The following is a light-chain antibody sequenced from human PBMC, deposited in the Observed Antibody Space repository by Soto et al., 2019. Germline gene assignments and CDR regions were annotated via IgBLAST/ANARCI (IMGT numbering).Light chain of an antibody. Sequence: DIQMTQSPSSLSASVGDRVTITCRASQSISSYLNWYQHKPGKAPKLLIYAASSLQTGVPSRFSGSGSGTEFTLTISSLQPEDFATYYCQQLNSYPRTFGQGTKVDIK. V-gene: IGKV1-9*01. CDR3: QQLNSYPRT. CDR1: QSISSY. J-gene: IGKJ1*01. CDR2: AAS.